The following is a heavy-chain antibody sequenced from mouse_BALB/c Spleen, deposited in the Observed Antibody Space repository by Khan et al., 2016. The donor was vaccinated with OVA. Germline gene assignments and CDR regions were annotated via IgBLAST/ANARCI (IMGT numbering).Heavy chain of an antibody. Sequence: QVQLKQSGAELMKPGASVTISCKATGYTFSMYWIEWVKQRPGHGLEWIGDILPGSGNTNNNEKFKGKATFTADTSSNTAYMELSSLTSEDSAVYYCARGGYKPAMDYWGQGTSVTVSS. D-gene: IGHD3-1*01. CDR1: GYTFSMYW. V-gene: IGHV1-9*01. CDR2: ILPGSGNT. CDR3: ARGGYKPAMDY. J-gene: IGHJ4*01.